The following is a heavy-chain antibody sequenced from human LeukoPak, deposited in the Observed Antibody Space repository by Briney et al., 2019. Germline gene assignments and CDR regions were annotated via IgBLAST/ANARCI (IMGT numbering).Heavy chain of an antibody. D-gene: IGHD3-22*01. V-gene: IGHV3-21*01. CDR1: GFTFSSYS. CDR2: ISSSSSYI. Sequence: PGGSLRLSRAASGFTFSSYSMNWVRQAPGKGLEWVSSISSSSSYIYYADSVKGRFTISRDNAKNSLYLQMNSLRVEDTAVYYCARAQGYYDSSGSLDAFDIWGQGTMVTVSS. J-gene: IGHJ3*02. CDR3: ARAQGYYDSSGSLDAFDI.